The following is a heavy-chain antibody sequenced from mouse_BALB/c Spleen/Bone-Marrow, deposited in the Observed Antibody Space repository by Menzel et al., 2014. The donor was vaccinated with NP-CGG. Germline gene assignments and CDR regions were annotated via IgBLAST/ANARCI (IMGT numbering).Heavy chain of an antibody. J-gene: IGHJ2*01. Sequence: EVLLVESGGGLVQPGGSLNLACVASGFDFGSYWMSWARPAPGKGLEWIGEINPGSSTINYSPSLKDKFIMSRDNANNTLYLQMRKVRSEDTARCYCARQGYYGYHDKWGQGTTLTVSS. V-gene: IGHV4-2*02. CDR2: INPGSSTI. D-gene: IGHD1-2*01. CDR3: ARQGYYGYHDK. CDR1: GFDFGSYW.